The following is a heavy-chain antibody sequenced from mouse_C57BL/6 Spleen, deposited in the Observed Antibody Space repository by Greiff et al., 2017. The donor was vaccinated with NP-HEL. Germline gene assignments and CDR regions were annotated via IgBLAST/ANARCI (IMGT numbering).Heavy chain of an antibody. V-gene: IGHV1-82*01. CDR3: ARVDFDV. CDR1: GYAFSSSW. J-gene: IGHJ1*03. Sequence: VKLMESGPELVKPGASVKISCKASGYAFSSSWMNWVKQRPGKGLEWIGRIYPGDGDTNYNGKFKGKATLTADKSSSTAYMQLSSLTSEDSAVYFCARVDFDVWGTGTTVTVSS. CDR2: IYPGDGDT.